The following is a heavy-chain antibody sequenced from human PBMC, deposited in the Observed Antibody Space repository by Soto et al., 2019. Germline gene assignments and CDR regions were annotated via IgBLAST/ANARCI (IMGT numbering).Heavy chain of an antibody. CDR3: ARAAYPYGSGSYSYYYYMDV. CDR2: ISAYNGNT. D-gene: IGHD3-10*01. Sequence: GASVKVSCKASGYTFNSYGISCVRQSPGQGLEWMGWISAYNGNTNYAQKLQGRVTMTTDTSTSTAYMELRSLRSDDTAVYYCARAAYPYGSGSYSYYYYMDVWGKGTTVTVSS. CDR1: GYTFNSYG. V-gene: IGHV1-18*01. J-gene: IGHJ6*03.